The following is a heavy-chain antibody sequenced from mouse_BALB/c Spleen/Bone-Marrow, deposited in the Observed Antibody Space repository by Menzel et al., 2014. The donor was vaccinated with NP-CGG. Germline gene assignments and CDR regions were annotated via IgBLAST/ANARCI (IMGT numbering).Heavy chain of an antibody. D-gene: IGHD3-2*02. CDR2: ISSGSSST. Sequence: EVQGVESGGDLVKPGGSLKLSCVASGFTFSSYGMSWVRQTPDKRLEWVATISSGSSSTYYPASVKGRFTISRDNAKSTLYLQMSSLNSEDTAMYYCTRRPLQANSYFDCWGQGTTLTVSS. J-gene: IGHJ2*01. V-gene: IGHV5-6*01. CDR3: TRRPLQANSYFDC. CDR1: GFTFSSYG.